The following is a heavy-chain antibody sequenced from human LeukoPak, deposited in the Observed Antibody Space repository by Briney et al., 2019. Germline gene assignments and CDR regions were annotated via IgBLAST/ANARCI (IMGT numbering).Heavy chain of an antibody. Sequence: GRSLRLSCAASGFTFSSYAMSWVSQAPGKWLEWVSAISGSGGSTYYADSVKCRFTISRDNSKNTLYLQMNSVRAEDTAVYYCANPKFPQFSNPYLDYWGQGTLVTVSS. CDR1: GFTFSSYA. CDR2: ISGSGGST. CDR3: ANPKFPQFSNPYLDY. V-gene: IGHV3-23*01. J-gene: IGHJ4*02.